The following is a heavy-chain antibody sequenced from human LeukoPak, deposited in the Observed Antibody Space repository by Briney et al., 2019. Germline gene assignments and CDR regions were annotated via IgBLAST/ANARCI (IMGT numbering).Heavy chain of an antibody. Sequence: SETLSLTCTDSGGSISSYYWSWIRQPPGKGLEWIGYIYYSGSTNYNPSLKSRVTISVDTSKNQFSLKLSSVTAADTAVYYCATTIVGATDSFDYWGQGTLVTVSS. J-gene: IGHJ4*02. CDR3: ATTIVGATDSFDY. D-gene: IGHD1-26*01. CDR2: IYYSGST. CDR1: GGSISSYY. V-gene: IGHV4-59*01.